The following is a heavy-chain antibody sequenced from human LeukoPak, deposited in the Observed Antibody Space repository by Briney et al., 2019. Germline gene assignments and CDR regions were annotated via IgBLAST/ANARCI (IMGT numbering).Heavy chain of an antibody. CDR3: ARDPPTYYYDSSGYLEL. CDR1: GYTFTSYA. J-gene: IGHJ4*02. D-gene: IGHD3-22*01. CDR2: ISAYNGNT. V-gene: IGHV1-18*01. Sequence: ASVKVSCKASGYTFTSYAFRWVRQAPGQGLEWMGWISAYNGNTNYAQKLQGRVTMTTDTSTSTAYMELRSLRSDDTAVYYCARDPPTYYYDSSGYLELWGQGTLVTVSS.